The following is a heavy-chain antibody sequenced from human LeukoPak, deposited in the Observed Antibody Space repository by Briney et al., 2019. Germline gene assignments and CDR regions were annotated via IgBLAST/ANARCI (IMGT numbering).Heavy chain of an antibody. J-gene: IGHJ3*02. D-gene: IGHD3-22*01. V-gene: IGHV4-34*01. CDR1: GGSFSGYY. CDR3: ARGRYYYDSSGSIGAFDI. Sequence: SETLSLTCAVYGGSFSGYYWSWIRQPPGKGLEWIGEINHSGSTNYNPPLKSRVTISVDTSKNQFSLKLSSVTAADTAVYYCARGRYYYDSSGSIGAFDIWGQGTMVTVSS. CDR2: INHSGST.